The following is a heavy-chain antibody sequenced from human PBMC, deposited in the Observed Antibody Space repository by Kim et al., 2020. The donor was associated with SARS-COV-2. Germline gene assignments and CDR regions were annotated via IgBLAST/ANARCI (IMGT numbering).Heavy chain of an antibody. CDR1: GYSFTSYW. CDR2: IYPGDSDT. D-gene: IGHD3-10*01. J-gene: IGHJ4*02. Sequence: GESLKISCKGSGYSFTSYWIGWVRQMPGKGLEWMGIIYPGDSDTRYSPSFQGQVTISADKSISTAYLQWSSLRASDTAMYYCARSPFTYYYGSGSPAYFDYWGQGTLVTVSS. CDR3: ARSPFTYYYGSGSPAYFDY. V-gene: IGHV5-51*01.